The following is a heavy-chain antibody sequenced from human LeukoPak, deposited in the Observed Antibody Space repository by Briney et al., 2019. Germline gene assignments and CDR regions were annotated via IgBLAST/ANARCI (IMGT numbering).Heavy chain of an antibody. Sequence: SETLSLTCAVYGGSFSGYYWSWIRQPPGKGLEWIGEINHGGSTNYNPSLKSRVTISVDTSKNQFSLKLSSVTAADTAVYYCARRPHTYYYYMDVWGKGTTVTISS. CDR3: ARRPHTYYYYMDV. J-gene: IGHJ6*03. V-gene: IGHV4-34*01. CDR1: GGSFSGYY. CDR2: INHGGST.